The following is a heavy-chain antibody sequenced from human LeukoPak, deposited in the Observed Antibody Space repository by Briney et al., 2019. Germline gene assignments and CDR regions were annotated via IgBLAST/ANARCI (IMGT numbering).Heavy chain of an antibody. J-gene: IGHJ3*01. V-gene: IGHV1-2*06. CDR2: INANSGGT. CDR1: GYTFTDYC. D-gene: IGHD3-22*01. CDR3: ARTYCFDSTGSRDAFDF. Sequence: ASVKVSCKASGYTFTDYCMHWVRQAPGQGLEWMGRINANSGGTNYAQKFQGRVTMTRDTSISTAYMELSRLRSDDAAVYYCARTYCFDSTGSRDAFDFWGQGTVVIVST.